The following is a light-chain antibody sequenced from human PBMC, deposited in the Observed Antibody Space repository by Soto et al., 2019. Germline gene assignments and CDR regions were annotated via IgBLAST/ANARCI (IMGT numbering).Light chain of an antibody. V-gene: IGLV2-8*01. CDR1: SSDIGAYDY. J-gene: IGLJ2*01. CDR3: NSYAGSDHFVV. CDR2: EVN. Sequence: QSALTQPPSASGSLGQSVTISCTGTSSDIGAYDYVSWYQQHPGKVPKLIIYEVNKRPSGVPDRFSGSKSGNTASLTVSGLQADDEADYYCNSYAGSDHFVVFGGGTQLTVL.